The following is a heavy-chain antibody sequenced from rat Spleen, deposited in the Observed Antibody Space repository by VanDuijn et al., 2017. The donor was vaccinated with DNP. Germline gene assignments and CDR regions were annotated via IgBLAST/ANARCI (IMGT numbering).Heavy chain of an antibody. CDR1: GFTFSSYW. D-gene: IGHD1-12*02. CDR3: TRWGFMDA. J-gene: IGHJ4*01. Sequence: EVQLVETGGGLVQPGRSLKLSCVASGFTFSSYWMYWIRQAPGKGLEWVASIKTDGGSTYYPDSVKGRFTISRDNAKDTHYLQMDGLRSEDTATYYCTRWGFMDAWGQGTSVTVSS. CDR2: IKTDGGST. V-gene: IGHV5-58*01.